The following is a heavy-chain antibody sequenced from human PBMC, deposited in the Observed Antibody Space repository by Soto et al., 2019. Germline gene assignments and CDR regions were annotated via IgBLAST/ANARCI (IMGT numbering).Heavy chain of an antibody. CDR3: ARDQGEDSSGWYSYYYYGMDV. CDR2: ISYDGSNK. D-gene: IGHD6-19*01. CDR1: GFTFSSYA. Sequence: GGSLRLSCAASGFTFSSYAMHWVRQAPGKGLEWVAVISYDGSNKYYADSVKGRFTISRDNSKNTLYPQMNSLRAEDTAVYYCARDQGEDSSGWYSYYYYGMDVWGQGTTVTVSS. V-gene: IGHV3-30-3*01. J-gene: IGHJ6*01.